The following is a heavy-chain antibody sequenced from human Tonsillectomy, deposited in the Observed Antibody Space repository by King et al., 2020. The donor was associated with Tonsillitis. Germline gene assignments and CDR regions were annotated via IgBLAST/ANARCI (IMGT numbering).Heavy chain of an antibody. Sequence: VQLQQWGAGLLEPSETLSLTCAVYGGYFSGYYWTWIRQPPGKGLEWSGEINHFGSTNYNPSLKSRVTISVDTSKNQFSLRLSSVTAADTAVYYCARGPPRRRLAVAGNFDYWGQGTLVTVSS. J-gene: IGHJ4*02. CDR2: INHFGST. CDR3: ARGPPRRRLAVAGNFDY. D-gene: IGHD6-19*01. V-gene: IGHV4-34*01. CDR1: GGYFSGYY.